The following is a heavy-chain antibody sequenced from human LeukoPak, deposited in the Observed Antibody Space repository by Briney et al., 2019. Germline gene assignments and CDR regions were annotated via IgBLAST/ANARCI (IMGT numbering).Heavy chain of an antibody. D-gene: IGHD6-6*01. Sequence: ASVKVSCKAFDYDFPNHGISWVRQAPGQGLEWMGWISGNNVNTNYAPELQGRVTMTTDTSTSTAYMELRSLRSDDTAVYYCARVISYDSSPFDYWGQGTLVTVSS. CDR2: ISGNNVNT. CDR1: DYDFPNHG. J-gene: IGHJ4*02. CDR3: ARVISYDSSPFDY. V-gene: IGHV1-18*01.